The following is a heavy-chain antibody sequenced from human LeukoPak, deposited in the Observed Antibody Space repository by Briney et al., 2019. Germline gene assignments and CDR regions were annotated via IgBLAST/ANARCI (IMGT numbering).Heavy chain of an antibody. D-gene: IGHD1-26*01. CDR3: ATDKGWELLRV. V-gene: IGHV1-46*01. J-gene: IGHJ4*02. CDR1: GYTFTSYY. Sequence: ASVKVSCKASGYTFTSYYMHWVRQAPGQGLEWMGIINPSGGSTSYAQKFQGRVTMTRDMSTSTVYMELSSLRSEDTAVYYCATDKGWELLRVWGQGTLVTVSS. CDR2: INPSGGST.